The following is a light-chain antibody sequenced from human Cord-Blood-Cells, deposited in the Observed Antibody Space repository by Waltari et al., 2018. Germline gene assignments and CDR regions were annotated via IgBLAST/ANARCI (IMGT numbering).Light chain of an antibody. CDR2: DAS. CDR3: RQRSNWIT. J-gene: IGKJ5*01. V-gene: IGKV3-11*01. CDR1: QSVSSY. Sequence: EIVLTQSPATLSLSPGERATLSCRASQSVSSYFAWYQQKPGQAPRRLIYDASNRSTGIPARFSGSGSVTDLTLTISSLEPEDFAVYYCRQRSNWITFGQGTRLEIK.